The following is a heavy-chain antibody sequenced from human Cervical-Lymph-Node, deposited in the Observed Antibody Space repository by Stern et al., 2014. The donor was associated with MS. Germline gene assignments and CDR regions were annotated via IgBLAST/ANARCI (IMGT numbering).Heavy chain of an antibody. CDR3: ARDWRFGELDYGMDV. Sequence: QVQLVQSGGGVVQPGRSLRLSCAASGFTFSSYGMHWVRQAPGKGLERVAVIWYDGSNKYYADSVKGRFTISRDNSKNTLYLQMNSLRAEDTAVYYCARDWRFGELDYGMDVWGQGTTVTVSS. J-gene: IGHJ6*02. V-gene: IGHV3-33*01. D-gene: IGHD3-10*01. CDR1: GFTFSSYG. CDR2: IWYDGSNK.